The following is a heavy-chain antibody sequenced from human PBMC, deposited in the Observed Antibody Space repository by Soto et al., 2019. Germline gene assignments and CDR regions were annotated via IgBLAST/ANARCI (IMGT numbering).Heavy chain of an antibody. CDR1: GGSISSSSYY. J-gene: IGHJ6*02. CDR2: IYYSGST. Sequence: SETLSLTCTVSGGSISSSSYYWGWIRQPPGKGLEWIGSIYYSGSTYYNPSLKSRFTISVDTSKNQFSLKLSSVTAADTAVYYCAKRGVRGVIPYGMDVWGQGTTVTVSS. V-gene: IGHV4-39*01. CDR3: AKRGVRGVIPYGMDV. D-gene: IGHD3-10*01.